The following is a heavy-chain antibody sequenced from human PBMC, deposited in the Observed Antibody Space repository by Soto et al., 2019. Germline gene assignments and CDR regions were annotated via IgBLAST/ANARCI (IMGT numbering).Heavy chain of an antibody. V-gene: IGHV3-15*01. D-gene: IGHD3-22*01. J-gene: IGHJ4*03. Sequence: GGSLRLSCAASGFTFINAWMNWVRQVPGKGLEWVGRIKPNADGVTTAYAAPVKGRFTISRDDSKSTLFLQMNSLKTEDAAVYYCATHYYDGSGSYFGFFDNWGQGTLVTVSS. CDR2: IKPNADGVTT. CDR3: ATHYYDGSGSYFGFFDN. CDR1: GFTFINAW.